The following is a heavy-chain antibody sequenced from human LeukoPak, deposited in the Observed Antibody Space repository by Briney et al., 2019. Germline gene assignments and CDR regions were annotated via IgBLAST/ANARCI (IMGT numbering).Heavy chain of an antibody. CDR3: ARDRPTGRSRGVVVQ. V-gene: IGHV3-21*01. J-gene: IGHJ4*02. CDR2: ISSGGTYI. Sequence: GASLRLSCAASGFTFDTYAVTWVRQAPGKGLEWVSSISSGGTYIYYAESVRGRSTISRDNTKNFLYLQLSTLRVEDTAVYYCARDRPTGRSRGVVVQWGQGTLVTVSS. CDR1: GFTFDTYA. D-gene: IGHD2-15*01.